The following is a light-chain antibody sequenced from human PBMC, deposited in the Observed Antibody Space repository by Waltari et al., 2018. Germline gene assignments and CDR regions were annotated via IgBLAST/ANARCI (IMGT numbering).Light chain of an antibody. V-gene: IGLV2-14*03. J-gene: IGLJ3*02. CDR3: NSYTSSSTWV. CDR2: DVS. Sequence: QSALTQPASVSGSPGQSITISCTGTSSDVGGYKHVSWYQHHPGKAPKLMIYDVSNRPSGVSSRFSGSKSGNTAPLTISGLQPEDEADYYCNSYTSSSTWVFGGGTKLTVL. CDR1: SSDVGGYKH.